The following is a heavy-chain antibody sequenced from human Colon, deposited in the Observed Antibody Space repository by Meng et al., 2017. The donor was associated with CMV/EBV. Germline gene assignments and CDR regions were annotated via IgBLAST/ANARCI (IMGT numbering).Heavy chain of an antibody. D-gene: IGHD2-2*02. CDR2: IHHSGNT. J-gene: IGHJ4*02. Sequence: QLQLRESAPGLEKPSQTLSLKCTVSGGSIGSSDYYWSWVRQPPGMGLEWIGSIHHSGNTFYSPSRKSQATISVDTSKNQFSLRLGSVTAADTAVYFCARQGGYTKDDDYWGQGTLVTVSS. CDR1: GGSIGSSDYY. CDR3: ARQGGYTKDDDY. V-gene: IGHV4-39*07.